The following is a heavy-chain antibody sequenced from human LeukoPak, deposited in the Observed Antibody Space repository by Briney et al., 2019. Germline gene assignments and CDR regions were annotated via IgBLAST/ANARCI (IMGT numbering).Heavy chain of an antibody. Sequence: GGSLRLSCAASGFTFSSYSMNWVRQAPGKGLEWVSSISSSSSYIYYADSVKGRFTISRDNAKNSLYLQMNSLRAEDTAVYYRARVLGGDYVWGSYRPNYYFDYWGQGTLVTVSS. J-gene: IGHJ4*02. CDR1: GFTFSSYS. CDR2: ISSSSSYI. D-gene: IGHD3-16*02. CDR3: ARVLGGDYVWGSYRPNYYFDY. V-gene: IGHV3-21*01.